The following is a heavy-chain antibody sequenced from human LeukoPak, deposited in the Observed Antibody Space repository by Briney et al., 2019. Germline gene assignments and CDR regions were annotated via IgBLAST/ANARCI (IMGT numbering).Heavy chain of an antibody. CDR3: ARGLRDYDFWSGSAFDI. Sequence: SVKVSCKASGGTFSNYVINWVRQAPGQGLGWMGGIIPIVATTNYAQKFQGRVTITSDDSTRTAYMELSSLRSGDTAVYYCARGLRDYDFWSGSAFDIWGQGTMVTVSS. CDR2: IIPIVATT. V-gene: IGHV1-69*13. CDR1: GGTFSNYV. J-gene: IGHJ3*02. D-gene: IGHD3-3*01.